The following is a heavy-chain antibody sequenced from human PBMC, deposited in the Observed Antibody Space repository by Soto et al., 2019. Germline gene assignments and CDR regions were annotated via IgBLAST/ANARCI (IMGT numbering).Heavy chain of an antibody. CDR1: GFTFSSYA. D-gene: IGHD3-22*01. Sequence: GGSLRLSCAASGFTFSSYAMSWVRQAPGKGLEWVSAISGSGGSTYYADSVKGRFTISRDNSKNTLYLQMNSLRAEDTAVYYCAKGDYDSSGYYTGSWYVYWGQGTLVTVSS. V-gene: IGHV3-23*01. CDR2: ISGSGGST. CDR3: AKGDYDSSGYYTGSWYVY. J-gene: IGHJ4*02.